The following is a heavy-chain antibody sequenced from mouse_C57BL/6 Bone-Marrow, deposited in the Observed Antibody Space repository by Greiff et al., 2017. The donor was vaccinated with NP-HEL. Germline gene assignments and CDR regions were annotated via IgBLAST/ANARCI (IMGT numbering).Heavy chain of an antibody. CDR2: INPSSGYT. CDR1: GYTFTSYT. D-gene: IGHD1-1*01. Sequence: QVQLQQSGAELARPGASVKMSCKASGYTFTSYTMHWVKQRHGQGLEWIGYINPSSGYTKYNQKFKDKATLTADKSSSTAYMQLSSLTSEDSAVYYCAVLLRGGAWFAYWGQGTLVTVSA. V-gene: IGHV1-4*01. CDR3: AVLLRGGAWFAY. J-gene: IGHJ3*01.